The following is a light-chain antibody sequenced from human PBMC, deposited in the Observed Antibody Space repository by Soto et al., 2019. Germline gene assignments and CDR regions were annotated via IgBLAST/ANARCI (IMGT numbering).Light chain of an antibody. CDR3: QRYGSSPLT. CDR2: GAS. V-gene: IGKV3-20*01. CDR1: QSVSSNH. Sequence: EIVLTQSPGTLSLSPGERATLSCRASQSVSSNHLAWYQQKPGQAPRLLIYGASTRASGIPDRFSGSGSGTDFTLTISRLEPEDLAVYYCQRYGSSPLTLGGGTKVDIK. J-gene: IGKJ4*01.